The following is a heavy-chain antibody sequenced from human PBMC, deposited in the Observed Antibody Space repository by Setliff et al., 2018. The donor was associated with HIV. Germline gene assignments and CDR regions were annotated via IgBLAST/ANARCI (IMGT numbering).Heavy chain of an antibody. CDR3: ARGQFRLRPDSLDL. D-gene: IGHD2-21*02. V-gene: IGHV3-23*01. CDR2: ASPSGGTT. J-gene: IGHJ3*01. Sequence: TSETLSLSCAASGFIFKNYDMNWVRQAPGKGLEWVSIASPSGGTTYYADSVKGRFTISRDDSKNTLYLQMNSLRAEDTAVYYCARGQFRLRPDSLDLWGRGTLVTVSS. CDR1: GFIFKNYD.